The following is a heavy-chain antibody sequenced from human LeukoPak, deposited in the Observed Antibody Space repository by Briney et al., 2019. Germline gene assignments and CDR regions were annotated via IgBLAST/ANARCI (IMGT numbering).Heavy chain of an antibody. CDR3: ARVGRDCRDTRCTWSDWLDP. CDR2: ISGYNDNP. V-gene: IGHV1-18*01. CDR1: GYAFTRFG. D-gene: IGHD2-2*01. J-gene: IGHJ5*02. Sequence: GDSVKVSCKASGYAFTRFGISWVRQAPGQGLEWMGWISGYNDNPHYAQSFQGRVTMTTDTSSSTVYMELRSLGSDDTAIYYCARVGRDCRDTRCTWSDWLDPWGQGTPVTVSS.